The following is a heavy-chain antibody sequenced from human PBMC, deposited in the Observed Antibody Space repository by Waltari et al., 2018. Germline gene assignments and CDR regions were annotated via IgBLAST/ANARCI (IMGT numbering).Heavy chain of an antibody. CDR3: AKPFYNWDDPLDS. V-gene: IGHV3-23*01. D-gene: IGHD1-20*01. Sequence: EVQLLESGGDLVQPGGSLSLSCDTSGFTFITHAINWVRQAPGKGLEWVSSISVSDATYYADSVKGRFTISRDNSDNTVYLQMNSLRADDTAVYYCAKPFYNWDDPLDSWGQGTLVTVSS. CDR2: ISVSDAT. J-gene: IGHJ4*02. CDR1: GFTFITHA.